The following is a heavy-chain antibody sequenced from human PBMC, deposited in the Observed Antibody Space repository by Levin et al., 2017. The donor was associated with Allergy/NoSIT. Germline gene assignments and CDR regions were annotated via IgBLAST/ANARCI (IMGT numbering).Heavy chain of an antibody. CDR3: ARQMVGHCSSTTCSNWFDP. V-gene: IGHV4-59*08. J-gene: IGHJ5*02. CDR2: IYYSGST. D-gene: IGHD2-2*01. Sequence: SETLSLTCTVSGGSISSNYWTWIRQPPGKGLEWIGYIYYSGSTNYNPSLKSRVTISVDTSKNHFSLKLSSVTAADTAVYYCARQMVGHCSSTTCSNWFDPWGQGTLVTVSS. CDR1: GGSISSNY.